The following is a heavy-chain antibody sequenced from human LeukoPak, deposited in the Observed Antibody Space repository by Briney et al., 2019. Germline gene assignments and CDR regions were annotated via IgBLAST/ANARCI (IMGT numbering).Heavy chain of an antibody. V-gene: IGHV3-7*01. CDR1: GFTFSSSW. Sequence: GGSLRLSCAASGFTFSSSWMSWVRKAPGKGLEWVANIKQDGSEKYYVDSVKGRFTISRDNAKNSLYPQMNSLRAEDTAVYYCARGLTAAGKFYYFDYWGQGTLVTVSS. CDR3: ARGLTAAGKFYYFDY. J-gene: IGHJ4*02. D-gene: IGHD6-13*01. CDR2: IKQDGSEK.